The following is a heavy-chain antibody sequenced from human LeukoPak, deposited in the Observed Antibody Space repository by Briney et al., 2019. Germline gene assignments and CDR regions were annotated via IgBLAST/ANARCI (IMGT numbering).Heavy chain of an antibody. J-gene: IGHJ5*02. CDR3: ARDQARYSGYDWAPSGRFDP. CDR1: GFTFSSYG. D-gene: IGHD5-12*01. Sequence: PGRSLRLSCAASGFTFSSYGMHWVRQAPGKGLEWVAVISYDGSDKYYADSVKGRFTISRDNSKSTLYLQMNSLRAEDTAVYYCARDQARYSGYDWAPSGRFDPWGQGTLVTVSS. CDR2: ISYDGSDK. V-gene: IGHV3-30*03.